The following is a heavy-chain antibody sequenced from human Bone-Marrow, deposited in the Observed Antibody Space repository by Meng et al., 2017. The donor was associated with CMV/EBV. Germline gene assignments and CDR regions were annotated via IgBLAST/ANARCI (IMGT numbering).Heavy chain of an antibody. CDR2: SYPGDSDT. V-gene: IGHV5-51*01. CDR3: ATPPVRGVDDAFVI. J-gene: IGHJ3*02. D-gene: IGHD3-10*01. Sequence: GESLNIYWKGSGYIFTSYWIGGVRQMPGKGLEWMGISYPGDSDTRYSPSLQGQVNISADKSISTAYLQWSSLQASDTAMYYCATPPVRGVDDAFVIWGRGKMVIVAS. CDR1: GYIFTSYW.